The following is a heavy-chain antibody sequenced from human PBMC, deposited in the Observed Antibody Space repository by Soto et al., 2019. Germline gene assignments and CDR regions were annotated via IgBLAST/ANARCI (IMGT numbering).Heavy chain of an antibody. J-gene: IGHJ3*02. Sequence: GGSLRLSCAPSGFSFSSYNMNSGRQAPGKGLEWVSYISSSSSTIYYADSVKGRFTISRDNAKNSLYLQMNSLRAEDTTVYYCARDALTRHDYGGAALDIWGQGTMVTVSS. V-gene: IGHV3-48*01. CDR1: GFSFSSYN. CDR3: ARDALTRHDYGGAALDI. D-gene: IGHD4-17*01. CDR2: ISSSSSTI.